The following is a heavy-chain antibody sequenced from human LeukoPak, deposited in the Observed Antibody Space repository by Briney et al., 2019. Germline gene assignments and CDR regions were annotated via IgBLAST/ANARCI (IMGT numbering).Heavy chain of an antibody. J-gene: IGHJ3*02. CDR1: GGSISSGDYY. D-gene: IGHD4-17*01. Sequence: SETLSLTCTVSGGSISSGDYYWSWIRQPPGKGLEWIGYIYYSGSTYYNPSLKSRVTISVDTSKNQFSLKLSSVTAADTAVYYCARVPNYGDSADAFDIWGQGTMVTVSS. CDR3: ARVPNYGDSADAFDI. CDR2: IYYSGST. V-gene: IGHV4-30-4*01.